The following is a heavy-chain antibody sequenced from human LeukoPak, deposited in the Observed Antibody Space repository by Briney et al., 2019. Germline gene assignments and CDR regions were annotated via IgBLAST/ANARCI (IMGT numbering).Heavy chain of an antibody. CDR2: IYYSGST. V-gene: IGHV4-61*01. J-gene: IGHJ4*02. D-gene: IGHD5-12*01. Sequence: PSETLSLTCTVSSGSVSSGSYYWSWIRQPPGKGLEWIGYIYYSGSTNYNPSLKSRVTISVDTSKNQFSLRLSSVTAADTAVYYCARETEYSGYFDYWGQGTLVTVSS. CDR3: ARETEYSGYFDY. CDR1: SGSVSSGSYY.